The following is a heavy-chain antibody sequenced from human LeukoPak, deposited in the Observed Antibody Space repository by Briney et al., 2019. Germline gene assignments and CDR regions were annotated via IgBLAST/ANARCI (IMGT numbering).Heavy chain of an antibody. CDR1: GFTFSSYS. V-gene: IGHV3-48*01. Sequence: RGSLRLSCAASGFTFSSYSMNWVRQAPGKGLEWVSYISSSSSTIYYADSVKGRFTISRDNAKNSLHLQMNSLRAEDTAVYYCARDGGANVYWGQGTPVTVSS. CDR3: ARDGGANVY. CDR2: ISSSSSTI. J-gene: IGHJ4*02. D-gene: IGHD3-16*02.